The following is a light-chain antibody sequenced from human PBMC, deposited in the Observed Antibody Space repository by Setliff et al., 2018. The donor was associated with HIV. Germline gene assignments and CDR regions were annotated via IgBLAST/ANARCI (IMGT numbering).Light chain of an antibody. Sequence: SALAQHASVSGSPGQSITISCTGTSGDVGRYNLVSWYQQQPGKPPKLMIYQASKRPSGVSNRFSGSKSGNTASLTISGLQAEDEADYYCCSNTGSNTYVFGTGTKVTVL. CDR3: CSNTGSNTYV. J-gene: IGLJ1*01. CDR1: SGDVGRYNL. V-gene: IGLV2-23*01. CDR2: QAS.